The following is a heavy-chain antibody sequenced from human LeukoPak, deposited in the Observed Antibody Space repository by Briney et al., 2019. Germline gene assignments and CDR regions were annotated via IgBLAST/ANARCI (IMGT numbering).Heavy chain of an antibody. J-gene: IGHJ4*02. Sequence: SETLSLTCTVSGGSISSYYWSWIRQPPGKGLEWIGYIYYCGSTKYKPSLKSRVTISVDTSKNQFSLKLSSVTAADTAVYYCAILPTVWGQGTLVTVSS. CDR1: GGSISSYY. D-gene: IGHD1-14*01. CDR3: AILPTV. V-gene: IGHV4-59*01. CDR2: IYYCGST.